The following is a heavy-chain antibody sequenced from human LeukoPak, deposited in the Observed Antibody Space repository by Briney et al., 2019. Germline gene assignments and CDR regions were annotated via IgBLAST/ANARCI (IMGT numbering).Heavy chain of an antibody. V-gene: IGHV4-4*07. D-gene: IGHD3-3*01. CDR3: ARDIAYYDFWSGGKTYYFDY. CDR1: GGSISSYY. J-gene: IGHJ4*02. CDR2: IYTSGST. Sequence: NPSETLSLTCTVSGGSISSYYWSWIRQPAGKGLEWIGRIYTSGSTNYNPSLKSRVTMSVDTSKNQFSLKLSSVTAPDTAVFYCARDIAYYDFWSGGKTYYFDYWGQGTLVTVSS.